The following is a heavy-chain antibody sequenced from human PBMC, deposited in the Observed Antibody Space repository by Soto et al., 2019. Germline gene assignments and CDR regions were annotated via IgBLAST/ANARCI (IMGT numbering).Heavy chain of an antibody. V-gene: IGHV1-69*12. CDR1: GGTFSSYA. CDR3: ATYYSSGGSYYYYGVDV. Sequence: QVQLVQSGAEVKKPGSSVKVSCKASGGTFSSYAISWVRQAPGQGLEWMGGIIPIFGTADYAQKFQGRVTITADESTSTAYMELSSLRSEDTAVYYCATYYSSGGSYYYYGVDVWGQGTTVTVSS. D-gene: IGHD6-19*01. CDR2: IIPIFGTA. J-gene: IGHJ6*02.